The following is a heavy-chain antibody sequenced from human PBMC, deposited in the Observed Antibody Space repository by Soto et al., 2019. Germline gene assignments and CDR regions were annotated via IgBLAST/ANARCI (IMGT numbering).Heavy chain of an antibody. Sequence: QPGGPLRLSCAASDFTFTSYSSNGFRQAPGKGLEWVSYISSSSSTIYYADSVKGRFTISRDNAKNSLYLQMNSLRDEDTAGDYCARPPKRSRLAYYGDYRGLVPRVPV. CDR2: ISSSSSTI. V-gene: IGHV3-48*02. J-gene: IGHJ4*02. CDR1: DFTFTSYS. D-gene: IGHD6-25*01. CDR3: ARPPKRSRLAYYGDY.